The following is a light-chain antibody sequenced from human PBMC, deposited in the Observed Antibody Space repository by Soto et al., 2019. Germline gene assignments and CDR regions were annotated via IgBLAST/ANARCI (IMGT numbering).Light chain of an antibody. J-gene: IGKJ1*01. V-gene: IGKV1-33*01. CDR1: QDIATY. CDR2: DAS. CDR3: QQYDNLPPTWT. Sequence: DIQMTQSPSSLSASVGNRVTITCQASQDIATYLNWYQQKPGKAPNLLIYDASNLETGGPSRFSVGGSGTHITFTISNLQPEDIAIYYCQQYDNLPPTWTFGQGTKVEIE.